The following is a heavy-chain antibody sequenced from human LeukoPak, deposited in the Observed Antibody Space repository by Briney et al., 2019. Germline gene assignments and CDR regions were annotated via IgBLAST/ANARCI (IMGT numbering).Heavy chain of an antibody. CDR2: IKQDGSEK. CDR1: GFTFSSYW. V-gene: IGHV3-7*04. Sequence: GGSLRLSCAASGFTFSSYWMSWVRQAPGKGLEWVANIKQDGSEKYYVDSVKGRFTISRDNAKNSLYLQMNSLRAEDTAVYYCARDQRGYSGYETRWSDYWGQGTLVTVSP. D-gene: IGHD5-12*01. J-gene: IGHJ4*02. CDR3: ARDQRGYSGYETRWSDY.